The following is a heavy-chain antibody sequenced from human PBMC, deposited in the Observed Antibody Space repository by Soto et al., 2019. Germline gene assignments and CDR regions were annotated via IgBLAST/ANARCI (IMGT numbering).Heavy chain of an antibody. CDR1: GASITSDTDY. V-gene: IGHV4-30-4*08. D-gene: IGHD2-2*02. CDR3: VRGSDCLATTACYRYFDS. CDR2: IYYIGSS. J-gene: IGHJ4*01. Sequence: QVQLQESGPGLVQSSQTLSLTCTVSGASITSDTDYWGWVRQSPGKGLEWLGYIYYIGSSYFHPSLKNPGVMFIDTSQSQFSLMLNSVTGADTAVYYCVRGSDCLATTACYRYFDSWVPGTLVTVSS.